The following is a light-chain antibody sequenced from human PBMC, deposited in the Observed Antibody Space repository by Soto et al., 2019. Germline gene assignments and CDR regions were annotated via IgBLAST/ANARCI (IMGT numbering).Light chain of an antibody. V-gene: IGKV1-5*03. CDR2: KAS. CDR3: QQYNSYSPT. CDR1: QTISSW. J-gene: IGKJ1*01. Sequence: DIQMTQSPSTLSGSVGDRVTITCRASQTISSWLAWYQQKPGKAPKLLIYKASTLKSGVPSRSSGSGSGTEFTLTISSLQPDDFATYYCQQYNSYSPTFGQGTKV.